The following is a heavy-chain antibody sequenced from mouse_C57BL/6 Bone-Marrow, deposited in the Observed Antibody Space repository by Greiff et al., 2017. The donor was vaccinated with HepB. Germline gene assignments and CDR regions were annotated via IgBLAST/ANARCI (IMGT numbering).Heavy chain of an antibody. Sequence: VQLQQSGPGLVQPSQSLSITCTVSGFSLTSYGVHWVRQSPGKGLEWLGVIWSGGSTDYNAAFISRLSISKDNSKSQVFFKMNSLQADDTAIYYCASPFITTVVADYYAMDYWGQGTSVTVSS. CDR1: GFSLTSYG. J-gene: IGHJ4*01. V-gene: IGHV2-2*01. CDR3: ASPFITTVVADYYAMDY. CDR2: IWSGGST. D-gene: IGHD1-1*01.